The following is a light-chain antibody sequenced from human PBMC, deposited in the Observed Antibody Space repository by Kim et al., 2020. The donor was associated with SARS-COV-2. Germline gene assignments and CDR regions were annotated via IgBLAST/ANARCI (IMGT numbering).Light chain of an antibody. Sequence: SSSVGHRVTITCRSSQSISRYLNWYQQKPGKAPKLLIYAGSTLQSGVPSRFSGGGFGTDFTLTISSLQPEDFATYFCQQSYSIPHTFGQGTKLEI. CDR2: AGS. CDR3: QQSYSIPHT. CDR1: QSISRY. V-gene: IGKV1-39*01. J-gene: IGKJ2*01.